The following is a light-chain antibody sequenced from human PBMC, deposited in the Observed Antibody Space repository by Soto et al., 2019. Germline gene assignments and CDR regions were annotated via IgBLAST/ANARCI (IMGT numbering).Light chain of an antibody. CDR2: GAS. Sequence: ERVMTQSPATLSVSPGERATLSCRASQSVSSSLAWYQQKPGHAPRLLIYGASTRATGIPARFSGSGSGTEFTLTISSLQSEAFAVYYCQQYSDWPLTFGQGTRLEIK. CDR1: QSVSSS. V-gene: IGKV3-15*01. CDR3: QQYSDWPLT. J-gene: IGKJ5*01.